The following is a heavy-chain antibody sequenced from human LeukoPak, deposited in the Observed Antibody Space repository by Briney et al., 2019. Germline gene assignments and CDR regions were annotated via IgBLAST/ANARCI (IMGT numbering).Heavy chain of an antibody. CDR2: ISAYNGNT. Sequence: EASVKVSCKASGYTFTSYGISWVRQAPGQGLEWMGWISAYNGNTNYAQKLQGRVTTTTDTSTSTAYMELRSLRSDDTAVYYCARGGITMVRGVMRSSWFDPWGQGTLVTVSS. J-gene: IGHJ5*02. CDR1: GYTFTSYG. CDR3: ARGGITMVRGVMRSSWFDP. V-gene: IGHV1-18*01. D-gene: IGHD3-10*01.